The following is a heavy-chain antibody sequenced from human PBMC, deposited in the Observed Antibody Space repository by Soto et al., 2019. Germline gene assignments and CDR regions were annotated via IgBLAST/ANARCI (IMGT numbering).Heavy chain of an antibody. D-gene: IGHD3-10*01. CDR1: GGSMIEYF. CDR2: IYYLGST. CDR3: ARDGYDGSGSPYPAY. Sequence: KTSETLSLTCSVSGGSMIEYFWSWIRQSPGKGLEWIGYIYYLGSTDYNPSLKSRVTISVDTSKRQFSLRLTSVTAADTAVYYCARDGYDGSGSPYPAYWGPGTQVTVSS. J-gene: IGHJ4*02. V-gene: IGHV4-59*01.